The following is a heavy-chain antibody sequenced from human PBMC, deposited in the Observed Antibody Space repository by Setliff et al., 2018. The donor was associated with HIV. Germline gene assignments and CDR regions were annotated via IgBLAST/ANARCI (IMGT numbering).Heavy chain of an antibody. CDR1: GYSISSGYY. J-gene: IGHJ5*02. Sequence: PSETLSLTCAVSGYSISSGYYWGWIRQPPGKGLEWIGSIYHSGSTYYNPSLKSRVTISVDTSKNQFSLKLSSVTAADTAVYYCARHTVRGVIIWNWFDPWGQGTLVTVSS. V-gene: IGHV4-38-2*01. CDR2: IYHSGST. D-gene: IGHD3-10*01. CDR3: ARHTVRGVIIWNWFDP.